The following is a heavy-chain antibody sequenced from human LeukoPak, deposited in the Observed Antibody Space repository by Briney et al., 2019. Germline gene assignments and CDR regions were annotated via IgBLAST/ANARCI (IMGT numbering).Heavy chain of an antibody. J-gene: IGHJ3*02. CDR2: INPYSGDT. Sequence: ASVKVSCKASGYTFTGYHIHWVRQAPGQGLEWMGRINPYSGDTNFAQKFQGRVTMTRDTSITTAYMDLSRLRSDDTVVYYCAIAGGGSDAFDIWGQGTMVTVSS. CDR1: GYTFTGYH. V-gene: IGHV1-2*05. CDR3: AIAGGGSDAFDI. D-gene: IGHD2-15*01.